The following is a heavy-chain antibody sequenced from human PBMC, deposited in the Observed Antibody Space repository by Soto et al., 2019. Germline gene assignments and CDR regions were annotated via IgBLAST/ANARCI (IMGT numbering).Heavy chain of an antibody. V-gene: IGHV1-8*01. D-gene: IGHD2-2*01. CDR3: ARGKSWDALVPAAYNYYYYYGMDV. CDR2: MKPNSGNT. CDR1: GYTFTSYD. Sequence: QVQLVQSGAEVKKPGASVKVSCKASGYTFTSYDINWVRQATGQGLEWMGWMKPNSGNTGYAQKFQGRITMTRNTSISTAYMELSSLRSEDTAVYCCARGKSWDALVPAAYNYYYYYGMDVWGQGTTVTVSS. J-gene: IGHJ6*02.